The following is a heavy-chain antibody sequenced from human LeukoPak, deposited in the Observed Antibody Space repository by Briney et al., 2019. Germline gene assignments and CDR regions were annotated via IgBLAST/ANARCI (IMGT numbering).Heavy chain of an antibody. D-gene: IGHD6-19*01. CDR1: GFTFSSYE. CDR3: ARHYSSGWYEDFDY. J-gene: IGHJ4*02. CDR2: ISSSGSTI. V-gene: IGHV3-48*03. Sequence: PGGSLRLSCAASGFTFSSYEMNWVRQAPGKGLEWVSYISSSGSTIYYADSVKGRFTISRDNAKNSLYLQMNSLRAEDTAVYYCARHYSSGWYEDFDYWGQGTLVTVSS.